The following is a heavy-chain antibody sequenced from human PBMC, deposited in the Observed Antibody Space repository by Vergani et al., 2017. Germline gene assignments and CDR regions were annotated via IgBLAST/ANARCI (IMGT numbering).Heavy chain of an antibody. D-gene: IGHD1-7*01. CDR3: ARDPRITGTTAGGMDY. CDR1: GFTFSSYG. V-gene: IGHV3-33*01. CDR2: IWYDGSNK. J-gene: IGHJ4*02. Sequence: QVQLVESGGGVVQPGRSLRLSCAASGFTFSSYGMHWVRQAPGKGLEWVAVIWYDGSNKYYVDSVKGRFTISRDHSKNTLYLQMNSLRAEDTAVYYCARDPRITGTTAGGMDYWGQGTLVTFSS.